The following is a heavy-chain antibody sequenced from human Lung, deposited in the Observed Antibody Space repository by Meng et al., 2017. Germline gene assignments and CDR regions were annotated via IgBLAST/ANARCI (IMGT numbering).Heavy chain of an antibody. Sequence: QAQLQESGPGLVKPSGTLSLTCGGSGGSSSSSNWWSWVRQPPGKGLEWIGEIYHSGGTKYNPSLKSRVTISVDKSKNQFSLKLSSVTAADTAVYYCARGLGEAVVPRTMFDYWGQGTLVTVSS. V-gene: IGHV4-4*02. D-gene: IGHD2-2*01. CDR1: GGSSSSSNW. CDR2: IYHSGGT. CDR3: ARGLGEAVVPRTMFDY. J-gene: IGHJ4*02.